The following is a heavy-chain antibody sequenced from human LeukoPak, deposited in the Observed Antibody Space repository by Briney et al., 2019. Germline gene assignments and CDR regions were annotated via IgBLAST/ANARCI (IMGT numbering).Heavy chain of an antibody. CDR3: ARVFRRWLQSGKNNWFDP. J-gene: IGHJ5*02. CDR2: IYYSGST. V-gene: IGHV4-39*07. Sequence: SETLSLTCTVSGGSISSSSYYWGWNRQPPGRGLEWIGSIYYSGSTYYNPSLKSRVTVSLDTSKNQFSLKLSSVTAADTAVYYCARVFRRWLQSGKNNWFDPWGQGTLVTVSS. D-gene: IGHD5-24*01. CDR1: GGSISSSSYY.